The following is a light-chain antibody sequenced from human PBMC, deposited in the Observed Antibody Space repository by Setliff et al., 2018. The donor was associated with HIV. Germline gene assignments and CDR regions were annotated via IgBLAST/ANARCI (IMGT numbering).Light chain of an antibody. CDR1: SSNIGSGYD. Sequence: QSALTQPPSVSGAPGQRVTISCTGRSSNIGSGYDVHWYQHLPGTAPKLLIYGNNNRPSGVPDRFSGSKSGTSASLAITGLQAGDEADYYCQSYDSSLSAYVFGAGTKVTVL. CDR3: QSYDSSLSAYV. CDR2: GNN. J-gene: IGLJ1*01. V-gene: IGLV1-40*01.